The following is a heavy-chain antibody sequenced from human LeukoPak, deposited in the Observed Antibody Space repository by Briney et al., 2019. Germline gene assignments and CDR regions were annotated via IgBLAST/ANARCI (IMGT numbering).Heavy chain of an antibody. V-gene: IGHV3-30*18. J-gene: IGHJ4*02. Sequence: PGGSLRLSCAASGFTFSSYGMHWVRQAPGKGLEWVAVISYDGSNKYYADSVKGRFTISRDNSKNTLYLQMNSLRAEDTAVYYCAKLRARRILRIGEFDYWGQGTLVTVSS. CDR1: GFTFSSYG. CDR2: ISYDGSNK. CDR3: AKLRARRILRIGEFDY. D-gene: IGHD3-3*01.